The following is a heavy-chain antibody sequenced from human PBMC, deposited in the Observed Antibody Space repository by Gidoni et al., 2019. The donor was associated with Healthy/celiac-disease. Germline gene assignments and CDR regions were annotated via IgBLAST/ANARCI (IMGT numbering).Heavy chain of an antibody. V-gene: IGHV3-7*01. CDR1: GCTLRSYW. J-gene: IGHJ6*02. Sequence: EVQLVESGGGLVQPGGSRRLLCAASGCTLRSYWMSWVRPAPGKWLEWVANIKQEGSEKYYVGSVKGRFTISRDNAKNSLYLQMNSLRAEDTAVYYCAKRGGSYSYYGMDVWGQGTTVTVSS. D-gene: IGHD1-26*01. CDR2: IKQEGSEK. CDR3: AKRGGSYSYYGMDV.